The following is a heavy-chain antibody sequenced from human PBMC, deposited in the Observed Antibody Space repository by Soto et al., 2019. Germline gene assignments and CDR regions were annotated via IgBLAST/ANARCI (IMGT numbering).Heavy chain of an antibody. J-gene: IGHJ4*02. D-gene: IGHD4-17*01. V-gene: IGHV3-73*01. CDR1: GFTFSGYA. Sequence: EVQLVESGGGLVQPGGSLKLSCAASGFTFSGYAMHWVRQASGKGLEWVGRIRSKGNSYATSYAASVKGRFTISRDDSKNTAYLQMHSLKTEDTAVYFCTSYDYGDYIIDYGGQGTLVTVSS. CDR3: TSYDYGDYIIDY. CDR2: IRSKGNSYAT.